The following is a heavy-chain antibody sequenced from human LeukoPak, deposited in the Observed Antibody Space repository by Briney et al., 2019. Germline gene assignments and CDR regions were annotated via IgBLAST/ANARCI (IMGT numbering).Heavy chain of an antibody. D-gene: IGHD2-21*02. CDR3: ARGFQRGDSPV. CDR1: GITLSNYG. J-gene: IGHJ4*02. V-gene: IGHV3-7*01. Sequence: GGSLRLSCAVSGITLSNYGMSWVRQAPGKGLEGVAKIKKDGSEKDYVDSVKGRFTISRDNAKGSLYLQLNSLRAEDTAVYYCARGFQRGDSPVWGQGTLVTVSS. CDR2: IKKDGSEK.